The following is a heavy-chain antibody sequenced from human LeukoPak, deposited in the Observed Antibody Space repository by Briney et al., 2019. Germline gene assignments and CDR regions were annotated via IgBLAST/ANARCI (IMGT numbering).Heavy chain of an antibody. CDR3: AKDFWGTNGAPGY. CDR2: IRSERSGGTT. CDR1: GFSFGGYA. D-gene: IGHD2-8*01. Sequence: QPGRSLRLSCTESGFSFGGYAMSWVRPAPGKGLEWVGFIRSERSGGTTDYAASVKGRFTISRDDSKTIAYLQMNSLKTEDTAVYFCAKDFWGTNGAPGYWGQGTLVTVSS. V-gene: IGHV3-49*04. J-gene: IGHJ4*02.